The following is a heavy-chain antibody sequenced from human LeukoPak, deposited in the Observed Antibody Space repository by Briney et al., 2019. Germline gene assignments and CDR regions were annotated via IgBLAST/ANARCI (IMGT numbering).Heavy chain of an antibody. CDR1: GFTFSDSA. V-gene: IGHV3-73*01. Sequence: GSLRLSCAASGFTFSDSAMHWVRQASGKGLEWVGRIRTKANSYATTYTASVEGRFTISRDDSKNTAYLQMNSLKTEDTAVYYCIRHLYSSSAGDWFDPWGQGTLVTVSS. D-gene: IGHD6-6*01. J-gene: IGHJ5*02. CDR2: IRTKANSYAT. CDR3: IRHLYSSSAGDWFDP.